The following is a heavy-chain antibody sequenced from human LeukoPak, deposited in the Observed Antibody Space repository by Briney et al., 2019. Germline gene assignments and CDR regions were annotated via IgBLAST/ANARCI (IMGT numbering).Heavy chain of an antibody. CDR1: GGSISSYY. CDR3: ARLYCSSTSCYGDWFDP. Sequence: SETLSLTCTVSGGSISSYYWSWIRQPPGKGLEWIGYIYYSGSTNYNPSLKSRVTISVDTSKNQFSLKLSSVTAADTAVYYCARLYCSSTSCYGDWFDPWGQGTLVTVSS. CDR2: IYYSGST. V-gene: IGHV4-59*01. J-gene: IGHJ5*02. D-gene: IGHD2-2*01.